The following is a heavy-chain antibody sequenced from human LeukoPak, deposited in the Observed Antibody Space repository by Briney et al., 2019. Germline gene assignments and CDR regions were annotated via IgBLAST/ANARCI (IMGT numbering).Heavy chain of an antibody. D-gene: IGHD3-10*01. CDR3: TTAGYNYGSGSLNWFDP. Sequence: GGSLRLSCAASGFTFNDAWMNWVRQAPGKGLEWVGRIKSKVHGGTTDFAAPVRGRFIISRDDSRDAVYLQMNSLKTEDTAVYYCTTAGYNYGSGSLNWFDPWGQGTLVTVSS. CDR1: GFTFNDAW. J-gene: IGHJ5*02. V-gene: IGHV3-15*07. CDR2: IKSKVHGGTT.